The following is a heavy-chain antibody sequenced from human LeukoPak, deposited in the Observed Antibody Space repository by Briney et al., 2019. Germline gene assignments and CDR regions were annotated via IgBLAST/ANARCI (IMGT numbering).Heavy chain of an antibody. CDR1: GGSISSYY. Sequence: PSETLSLTCTVSGGSISSYYWSWIRQPPGKGLEWIGYIYHSGSTNYNPSLKSRVTISVDTSKNQFSLKLSSVTAADTAVYYCARDGRYKYYDFWSGYLDYYYYGMDVWGQGTTVTVSS. CDR2: IYHSGST. D-gene: IGHD3-3*01. J-gene: IGHJ6*02. CDR3: ARDGRYKYYDFWSGYLDYYYYGMDV. V-gene: IGHV4-59*01.